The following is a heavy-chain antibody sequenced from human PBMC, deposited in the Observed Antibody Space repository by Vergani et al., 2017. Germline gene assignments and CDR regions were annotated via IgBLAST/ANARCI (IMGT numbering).Heavy chain of an antibody. D-gene: IGHD6-19*01. CDR1: GASIRSSHYY. Sequence: QLQLQESGPGLVKPSATLSLTCSVSGASIRSSHYYWGWIRQPPGKGLEWIASIYYSGSTYYNPSLKSRVTIAVDTSKNQFSLRLSSVTAADTAVYFWARHSTVEWLVKLGWIDPWGQGILVTVSS. V-gene: IGHV4-39*01. J-gene: IGHJ5*02. CDR3: ARHSTVEWLVKLGWIDP. CDR2: IYYSGST.